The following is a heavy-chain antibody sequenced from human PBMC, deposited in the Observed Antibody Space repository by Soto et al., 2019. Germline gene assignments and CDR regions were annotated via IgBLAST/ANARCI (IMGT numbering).Heavy chain of an antibody. CDR3: TRTYLARDY. V-gene: IGHV3-73*01. CDR2: IRSKANSYAT. J-gene: IGHJ4*02. Sequence: SGGSLRLSCAASGFTFSGSAMHWVRQASGKGPGWVGRIRSKANSYATAYAASVKGRFTISRDDSKNTAYLQMNSLKTEDTAVYYCTRTYLARDYWGQGTLVTVSS. CDR1: GFTFSGSA.